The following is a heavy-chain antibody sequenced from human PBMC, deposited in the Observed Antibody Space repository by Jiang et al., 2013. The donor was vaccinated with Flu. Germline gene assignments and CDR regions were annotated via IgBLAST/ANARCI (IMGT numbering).Heavy chain of an antibody. CDR2: INHSGST. CDR1: GGSFSGYY. V-gene: IGHV4-34*01. Sequence: GSGLVKPSETLSLTCAVYGGSFSGYYWSWIRQPPGKGLEWIGEINHSGSTNYNPSLKSRVTISVDTSKNQFSLKLSSVTAADTAVYYCARGRPLPSHFLQVPWTYWGQGTLVTVSS. D-gene: IGHD3-3*01. J-gene: IGHJ4*02. CDR3: ARGRPLPSHFLQVPWTY.